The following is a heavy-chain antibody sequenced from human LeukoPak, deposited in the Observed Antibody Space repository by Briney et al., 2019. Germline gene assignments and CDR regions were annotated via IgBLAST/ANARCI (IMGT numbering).Heavy chain of an antibody. V-gene: IGHV3-21*01. Sequence: GGSLRLSCAASGFTFSSYSMNWVRQAPGKGLEWVSSISSSSYIYYADSVKGRFTISRDNAKNSLYLQMNSLRAEDTAVYYCARDGYSRSWYLNWGQGTLVTVSS. D-gene: IGHD6-13*01. CDR3: ARDGYSRSWYLN. CDR1: GFTFSSYS. CDR2: ISSSSYI. J-gene: IGHJ4*02.